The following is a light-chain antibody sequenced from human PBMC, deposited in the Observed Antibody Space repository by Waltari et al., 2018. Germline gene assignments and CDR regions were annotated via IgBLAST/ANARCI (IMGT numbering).Light chain of an antibody. J-gene: IGKJ1*01. CDR1: QGISRS. Sequence: AIQMSQSPSSLSASVGDRVTITCWDSQGISRSLNWYQQKPGKAPKLLIYYANSFASGVPSRFSGSVSGTEFTLTISSLQPEDFATYYCQQGNSYPWTFGQGTKVEIK. CDR3: QQGNSYPWT. V-gene: IGKV1-13*02. CDR2: YAN.